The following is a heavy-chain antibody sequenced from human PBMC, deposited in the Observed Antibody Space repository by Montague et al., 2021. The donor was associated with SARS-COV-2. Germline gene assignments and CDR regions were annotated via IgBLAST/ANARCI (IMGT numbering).Heavy chain of an antibody. Sequence: SETLSLTCTVSGGSISSSSYYWGWIRQPPGKGLEWIGSIYYSGSTYYNPSPKSRVTISVDTSKNQFSLKLSSVTAADTAVYYCARLPDLLLWFGEALDYWGQGTLVTVSS. J-gene: IGHJ4*02. CDR2: IYYSGST. V-gene: IGHV4-39*01. CDR1: GGSISSSSYY. D-gene: IGHD3-10*01. CDR3: ARLPDLLLWFGEALDY.